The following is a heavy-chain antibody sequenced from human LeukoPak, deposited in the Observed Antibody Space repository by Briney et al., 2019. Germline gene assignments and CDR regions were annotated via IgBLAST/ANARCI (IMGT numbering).Heavy chain of an antibody. CDR2: IIPIFGTA. J-gene: IGHJ1*01. Sequence: SVKVSCKASGGTFSSYAISWVRQAPGQGLEWMGGIIPIFGTANYAQKFQGRVTITRDTSASTAYMELSSLRSEDTAVYYCARVPLHDRNDYYYPHWGQGTVVTVSS. D-gene: IGHD3-22*01. CDR1: GGTFSSYA. CDR3: ARVPLHDRNDYYYPH. V-gene: IGHV1-69*05.